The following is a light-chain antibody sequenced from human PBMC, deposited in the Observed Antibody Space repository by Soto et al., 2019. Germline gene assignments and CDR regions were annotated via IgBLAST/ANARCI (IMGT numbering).Light chain of an antibody. CDR1: QSISNH. CDR3: QQSYSTPRT. Sequence: DIQMTQSPSSLSASVGDRVTVTCRASQSISNHLNWYQQKPGKAPKLLIYAASSLQSGVPSRFSGSGSGTDFTLTISSLQPEDFATYYCQQSYSTPRTFGQGTKVEIK. CDR2: AAS. V-gene: IGKV1-39*01. J-gene: IGKJ1*01.